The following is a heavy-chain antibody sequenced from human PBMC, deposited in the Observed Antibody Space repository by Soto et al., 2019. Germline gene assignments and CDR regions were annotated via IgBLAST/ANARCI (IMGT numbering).Heavy chain of an antibody. CDR1: GGSFSGYY. V-gene: IGHV4-34*01. Sequence: QVQLQQWGAGLLKPSETLSLTCAVYGGSFSGYYWSWIRQPPGKGLEWIGEINHSGSTNYNPSLKSRVTISVDTSKNQFSLKLSSVTAADTAVYYCARVTERASDFGYWGQGTLVTVSS. D-gene: IGHD2-21*02. J-gene: IGHJ4*02. CDR3: ARVTERASDFGY. CDR2: INHSGST.